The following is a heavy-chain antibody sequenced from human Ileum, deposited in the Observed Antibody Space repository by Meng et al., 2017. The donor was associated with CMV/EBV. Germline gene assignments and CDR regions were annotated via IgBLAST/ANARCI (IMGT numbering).Heavy chain of an antibody. Sequence: GESLKISCTPSGFSFGDYAISWVRQAPGKGLEWVGFIRRQSFGGTTEYAASVEGRFTISRDDSKSVAYLQMDSLKTEDTAVYYCSRSEGLFDFWGQGTLVTVSS. CDR1: GFSFGDYA. CDR2: IRRQSFGGTT. V-gene: IGHV3-49*04. CDR3: SRSEGLFDF. J-gene: IGHJ4*02.